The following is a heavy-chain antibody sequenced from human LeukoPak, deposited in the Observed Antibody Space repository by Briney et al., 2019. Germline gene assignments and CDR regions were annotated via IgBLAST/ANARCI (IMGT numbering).Heavy chain of an antibody. CDR1: GGSISSSSYY. D-gene: IGHD3-10*01. J-gene: IGHJ4*02. CDR3: ATYHGSGKIFDY. V-gene: IGHV4-39*01. Sequence: SETLSLTCTVSGGSISSSSYYWGWLRQPPGKGLEWIGSIYYSGSTYYNPSLKSRVTISVDTSKNQFSLKLSSVTAADTAVYYCATYHGSGKIFDYWGQGTLVTVSS. CDR2: IYYSGST.